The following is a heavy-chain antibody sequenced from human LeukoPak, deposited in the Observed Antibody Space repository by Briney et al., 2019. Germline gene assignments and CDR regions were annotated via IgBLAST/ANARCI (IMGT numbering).Heavy chain of an antibody. J-gene: IGHJ4*02. CDR3: VRVERWYSIDY. D-gene: IGHD2-15*01. V-gene: IGHV3-74*01. Sequence: GGSLRLSCAASGFAFSTYWMHWVRQAPGKGLVWVSRINSAGSSISYADSVQGRFTISRDNAKNTLYLQMNSLRAEDTAVYYCVRVERWYSIDYWGQGTPVTVSS. CDR1: GFAFSTYW. CDR2: INSAGSSI.